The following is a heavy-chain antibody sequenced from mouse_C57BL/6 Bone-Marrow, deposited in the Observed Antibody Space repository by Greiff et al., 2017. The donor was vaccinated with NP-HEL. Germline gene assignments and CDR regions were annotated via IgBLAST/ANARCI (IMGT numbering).Heavy chain of an antibody. CDR1: GYTFTSYW. V-gene: IGHV1-61*01. CDR3: AREDYSNYLDY. CDR2: IYPSDSET. D-gene: IGHD2-5*01. Sequence: QVQLQQPGAELVRPGSSVKLSCKASGYTFTSYWMDWVKQRPGQGLEWIGNIYPSDSETHYNQKFKDKATLTVDKSSSTAYMQLSSLTSEDSAVYYCAREDYSNYLDYWGQGTTLTVSS. J-gene: IGHJ2*01.